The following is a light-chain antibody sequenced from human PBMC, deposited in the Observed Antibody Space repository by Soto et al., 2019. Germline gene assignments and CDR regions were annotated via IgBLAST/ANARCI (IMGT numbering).Light chain of an antibody. CDR3: QLYYSTPWT. Sequence: DIVMTQSPDSLAVSLGARATINCKSSQSVLYSSNNKNYLAWYQQKPGQPPKMIIYWASTRESGVPDRFSGSGSGTDFTLSISSLQAEDVAVYYYQLYYSTPWTFGQVTKVEIK. CDR2: WAS. CDR1: QSVLYSSNNKNY. V-gene: IGKV4-1*01. J-gene: IGKJ1*01.